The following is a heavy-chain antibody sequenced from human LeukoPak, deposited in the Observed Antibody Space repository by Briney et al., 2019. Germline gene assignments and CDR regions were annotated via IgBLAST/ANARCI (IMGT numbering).Heavy chain of an antibody. CDR3: ARSRLRFLQWDY. J-gene: IGHJ4*02. Sequence: ASVKVSCKAPGDAFINYCFHWVRQTPRHGLEWMGIVDPSVATPTYAERFQGRVTMTRDASTGTVYMELRSLKGEDTAVYYCARSRLRFLQWDYWGQGTVVTVSS. CDR2: VDPSVATP. V-gene: IGHV1-46*01. CDR1: GDAFINYC. D-gene: IGHD3-3*01.